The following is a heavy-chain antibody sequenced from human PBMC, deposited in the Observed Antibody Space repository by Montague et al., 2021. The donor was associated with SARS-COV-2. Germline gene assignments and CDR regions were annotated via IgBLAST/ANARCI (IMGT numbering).Heavy chain of an antibody. CDR2: INHGGST. Sequence: SETLSITCAVYGGSFSDYHWSWIRQPPGGGLEWIGRINHGGSTKYNPSLKSRVTISIDTSKNQFSLKLSSVTAADTAVYYCARGTPGYWGQGTLVTVSS. CDR3: ARGTPGY. V-gene: IGHV4-34*01. D-gene: IGHD2-2*03. CDR1: GGSFSDYH. J-gene: IGHJ4*02.